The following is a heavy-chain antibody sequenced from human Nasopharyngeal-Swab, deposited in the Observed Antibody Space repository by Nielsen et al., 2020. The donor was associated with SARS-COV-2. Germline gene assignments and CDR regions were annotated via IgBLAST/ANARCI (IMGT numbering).Heavy chain of an antibody. Sequence: LRLSCTVSGGSISSGDYYWSWIRQSPGKGLEWIGYIYYSGSTYYNPSLKSRVTISVDTSKNQFSLKLSSVTAADTAVYYCARARSSFTMIVVVIDAFDIWGQGTMVTVSS. CDR1: GGSISSGDYY. D-gene: IGHD3-22*01. V-gene: IGHV4-30-4*01. CDR3: ARARSSFTMIVVVIDAFDI. J-gene: IGHJ3*02. CDR2: IYYSGST.